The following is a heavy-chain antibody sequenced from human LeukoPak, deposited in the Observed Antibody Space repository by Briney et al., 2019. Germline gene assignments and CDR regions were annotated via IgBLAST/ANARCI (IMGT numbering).Heavy chain of an antibody. CDR2: ISGSGGRT. D-gene: IGHD3-3*01. V-gene: IGHV3-23*01. CDR1: GFTFSSYA. J-gene: IGHJ6*02. Sequence: GGSLRLSCAASGFTFSSYAMSWVRQAPGRGLEWVSGISGSGGRTYYADSVKGRFTISRDNAKNSLYLQMNSLRAEDTAVYYCARPHPRTVFGVFSYYYGMDVWGQGTTVTVSS. CDR3: ARPHPRTVFGVFSYYYGMDV.